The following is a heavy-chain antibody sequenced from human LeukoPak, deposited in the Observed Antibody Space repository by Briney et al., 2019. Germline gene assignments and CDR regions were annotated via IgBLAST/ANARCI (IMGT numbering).Heavy chain of an antibody. CDR2: IIPIFGTA. V-gene: IGHV1-69*13. D-gene: IGHD1-26*01. J-gene: IGHJ4*02. Sequence: GASVKVSCKASGGTFSSYAISWVRQAPGQGLEWMGGIIPIFGTANYAQKFQGRVTITADESTSTAYMELSSLGSEDTAVYYYARVRSSVGAVSYYFDYWGQGTLVTVSS. CDR1: GGTFSSYA. CDR3: ARVRSSVGAVSYYFDY.